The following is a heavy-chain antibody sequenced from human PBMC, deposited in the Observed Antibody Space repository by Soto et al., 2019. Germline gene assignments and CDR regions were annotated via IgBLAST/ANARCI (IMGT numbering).Heavy chain of an antibody. CDR2: TYSSGNT. J-gene: IGHJ4*02. Sequence: SETLSLTCTVAGGSISSGGYYWNWIRQHPGKGLEWIGYTYSSGNTYYNPSLNSRVTISADTSKNQFSLKLSSVTAADTAVYYCARLSSSRWPIDYRGQGPLVTVSS. CDR3: ARLSSSRWPIDY. CDR1: GGSISSGGYY. V-gene: IGHV4-31*03. D-gene: IGHD6-19*01.